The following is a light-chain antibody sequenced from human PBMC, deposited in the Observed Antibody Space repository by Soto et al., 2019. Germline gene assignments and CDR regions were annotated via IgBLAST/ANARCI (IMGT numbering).Light chain of an antibody. V-gene: IGLV2-14*03. J-gene: IGLJ3*02. Sequence: QSALTQPTSVSGSPGQSITISCTGVSSDIGGYNHVSWYQQHPGNVPRLIIYDVDNRPLGISNRFSGSQSGNTASLSISGLQAEDEADYYCCAYTARTTLSWVFXGGTKLTVL. CDR3: CAYTARTTLSWV. CDR1: SSDIGGYNH. CDR2: DVD.